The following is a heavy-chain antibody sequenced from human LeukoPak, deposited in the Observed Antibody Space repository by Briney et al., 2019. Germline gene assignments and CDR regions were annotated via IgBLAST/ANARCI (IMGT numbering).Heavy chain of an antibody. J-gene: IGHJ4*02. V-gene: IGHV4-39*07. CDR3: ARDRLRWYRDY. D-gene: IGHD4-23*01. CDR2: IYYSGST. Sequence: SETLSLTCTVSGGPISSSSYYWGWIRQPPGKGLEWIGSIYYSGSTYYNPSLKSRVTISVDTSKNQFSLKLSSVTATDTAVYYCARDRLRWYRDYWGQGTLVTVSS. CDR1: GGPISSSSYY.